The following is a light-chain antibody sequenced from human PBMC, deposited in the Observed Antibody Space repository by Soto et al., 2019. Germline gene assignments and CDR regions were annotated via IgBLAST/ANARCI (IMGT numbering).Light chain of an antibody. J-gene: IGKJ1*01. CDR3: QHYNSYSEA. V-gene: IGKV1-5*03. Sequence: DIQMTQSPATLSASLGDRATITCRASQSISSWLAWYQQKPGKAPKLLIYKASTLKSGVPSRFSGSGSGTEFTLTISSLQPDDFATYYCQHYNSYSEAFGQGTKVDI. CDR2: KAS. CDR1: QSISSW.